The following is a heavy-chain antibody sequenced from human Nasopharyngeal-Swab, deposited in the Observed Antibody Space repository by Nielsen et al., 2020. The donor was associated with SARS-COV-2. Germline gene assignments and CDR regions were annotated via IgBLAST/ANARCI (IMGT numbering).Heavy chain of an antibody. V-gene: IGHV1-8*01. D-gene: IGHD5-18*01. CDR1: GYTFTSYD. CDR3: AGGYSYGYVVY. Sequence: VSVKVSCKASGYTFTSYDINWVRQATGQGLEWMGWMNPNRGNTGYAQKFQGRVTMTRNTSISTAYMELSSLRSEDTAVYYCAGGYSYGYVVYWGQGTLVTVSS. CDR2: MNPNRGNT. J-gene: IGHJ4*02.